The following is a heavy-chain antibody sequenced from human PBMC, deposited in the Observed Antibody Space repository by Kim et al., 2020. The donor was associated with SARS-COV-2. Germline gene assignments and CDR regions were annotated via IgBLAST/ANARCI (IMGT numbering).Heavy chain of an antibody. Sequence: GGSLRLSCAASGFTFSSSAMTWVRQAPGKGLEWVSVISDSGYSTYYIDSVKGRFTISRDNSKNTLYLQMNSLRAEDTAIYYCAKVSKVQFGSDWYGVSRWCDPWGQGTLVTVSS. CDR2: ISDSGYST. CDR3: AKVSKVQFGSDWYGVSRWCDP. D-gene: IGHD6-13*01. CDR1: GFTFSSSA. V-gene: IGHV3-23*01. J-gene: IGHJ5*02.